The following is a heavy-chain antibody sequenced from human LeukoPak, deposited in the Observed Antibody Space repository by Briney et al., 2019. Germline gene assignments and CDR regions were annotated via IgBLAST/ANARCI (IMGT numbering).Heavy chain of an antibody. CDR2: ISISGGTT. D-gene: IGHD4-17*01. V-gene: IGHV3-23*01. J-gene: IGHJ4*02. CDR3: ANEIRPNDY. CDR1: GFAFSNHA. Sequence: GESLRLSCTASGFAFSNHAMNWVRQAPGKGLEWVSSISISGGTTYYADSVRGRFTISRENSKSTLYLQMNSLRADDTAVYYCANEIRPNDYWGQGTLVTVSS.